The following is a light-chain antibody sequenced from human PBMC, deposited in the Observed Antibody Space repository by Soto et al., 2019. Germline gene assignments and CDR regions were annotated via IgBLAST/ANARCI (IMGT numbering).Light chain of an antibody. J-gene: IGLJ1*01. CDR1: RGDVENDNL. V-gene: IGLV2-23*01. CDR2: EGT. Sequence: QSVLTRPASVSGSPGQSITISCTGTRGDVENDNLVSWYQRHPGTAPKLIIYEGTKRPSGVSNRFSGSESGNTASLTISGLQAEDEADSYCCSHAGSCTYVFGTGTKVTVL. CDR3: CSHAGSCTYV.